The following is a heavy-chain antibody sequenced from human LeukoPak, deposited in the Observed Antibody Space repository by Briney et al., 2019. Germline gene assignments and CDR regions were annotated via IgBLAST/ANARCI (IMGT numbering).Heavy chain of an antibody. CDR3: ATCLLPYYYYYYMDV. CDR1: GYSISSGYY. CDR2: IYHSGST. V-gene: IGHV4-38-2*02. J-gene: IGHJ6*03. D-gene: IGHD2-21*02. Sequence: SETLSLTCTVSGYSISSGYYWGWIRQPPGKGLEWIGSIYHSGSTYYNPSLKSRVTISVDTSKNQFSLKLSSVTAADTAVYYCATCLLPYYYYYYMDVWGKGTTVTVSS.